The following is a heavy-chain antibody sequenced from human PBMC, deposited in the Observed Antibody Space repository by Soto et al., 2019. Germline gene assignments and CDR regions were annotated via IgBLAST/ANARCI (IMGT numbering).Heavy chain of an antibody. CDR2: VKSRPDGGTT. Sequence: EGQLEQSGGGLVRSGGSLRLSCVASGFSCSNAWMTWVRQAPGKGLEWVGRVKSRPDGGTTDYASPVKGSFTITRDDSKSTVYLQMYSLKGEDTAVFYCPTVFLLPRGLGSSVFWGQGALVTVSS. D-gene: IGHD6-19*01. V-gene: IGHV3-15*01. J-gene: IGHJ4*02. CDR1: GFSCSNAW. CDR3: PTVFLLPRGLGSSVF.